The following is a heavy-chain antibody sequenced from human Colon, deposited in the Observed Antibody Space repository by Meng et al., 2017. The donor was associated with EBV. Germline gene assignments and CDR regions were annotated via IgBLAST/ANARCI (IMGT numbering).Heavy chain of an antibody. CDR3: ASFDHIPRRNYFDY. CDR2: IHHSGSA. D-gene: IGHD2-21*01. Sequence: QVQLEESGPGLVEPSQPLSLTCTVSGGSMSSCNYYWSWIRQPPGKGLEWIGYIHHSGSAYYNPSLKSRVSISVDTSKNQFSLNLNSMTAADTAVYYCASFDHIPRRNYFDYWGQGTLVTVSS. V-gene: IGHV4-30-4*01. J-gene: IGHJ4*02. CDR1: GGSMSSCNYY.